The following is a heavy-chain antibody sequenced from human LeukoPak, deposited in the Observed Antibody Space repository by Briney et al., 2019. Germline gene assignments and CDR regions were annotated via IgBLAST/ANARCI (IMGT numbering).Heavy chain of an antibody. CDR2: ISWNSGSI. V-gene: IGHV3-9*01. CDR3: AKDVGSGDSSSYYYFDY. D-gene: IGHD6-13*01. Sequence: GGSLRLSCAASGFTFSSYAMSWVRQAPGKGLEWVSGISWNSGSIGYADSVKGRFTISRDNAKNSLYLQMNSLRAEDTALYYCAKDVGSGDSSSYYYFDYWGQGTLVTVSS. J-gene: IGHJ4*02. CDR1: GFTFSSYA.